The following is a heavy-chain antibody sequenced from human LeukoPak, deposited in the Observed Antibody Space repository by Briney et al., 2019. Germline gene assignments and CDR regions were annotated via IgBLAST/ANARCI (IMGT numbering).Heavy chain of an antibody. J-gene: IGHJ3*02. Sequence: GGSLRLSCAASGFTFSSYAMHWVRQAPGKGLEWVAVISYDGSNKYYADSVKGRSTISRDNSKNTLYLQMNSLRAEDTAVYYCARAGDEQWPDNAFDIWGQGTMVTVSS. CDR2: ISYDGSNK. D-gene: IGHD6-19*01. V-gene: IGHV3-30*04. CDR3: ARAGDEQWPDNAFDI. CDR1: GFTFSSYA.